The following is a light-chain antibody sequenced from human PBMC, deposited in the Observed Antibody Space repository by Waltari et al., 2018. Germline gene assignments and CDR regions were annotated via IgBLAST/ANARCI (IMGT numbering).Light chain of an antibody. CDR1: SSDVGGYKF. Sequence: QSALTQPASVSGSPGQSITISCTGTSSDVGGYKFVSWYQHHPGKAPKLMIYDVSNRPSGFSHRFSGSKSGNTASLTISGLQAEDGADYYCGSYANISTVIFGGGTKLTVL. CDR2: DVS. J-gene: IGLJ2*01. V-gene: IGLV2-14*01. CDR3: GSYANISTVI.